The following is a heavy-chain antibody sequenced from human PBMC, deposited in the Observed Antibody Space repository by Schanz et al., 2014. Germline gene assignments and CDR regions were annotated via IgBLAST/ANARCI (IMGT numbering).Heavy chain of an antibody. V-gene: IGHV3-23*04. J-gene: IGHJ4*02. Sequence: EVPLVESGGCLVQPGGSLRLSCAASRFTFSSYAMSWVRQAPGKGLEWVSAISDSGDLTYYADSVKGRFTISRDNAKYTLSLQMNSLRDEDTAVYYCVKVWGSDYFYPFEYWGQGTLVTVSS. CDR3: VKVWGSDYFYPFEY. CDR1: RFTFSSYA. D-gene: IGHD3-22*01. CDR2: ISDSGDLT.